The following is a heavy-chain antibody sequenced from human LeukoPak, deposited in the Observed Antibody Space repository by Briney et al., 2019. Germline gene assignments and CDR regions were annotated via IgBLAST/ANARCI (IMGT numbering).Heavy chain of an antibody. CDR1: GGTFSSYA. CDR2: INPNSGGT. D-gene: IGHD6-13*01. J-gene: IGHJ5*02. V-gene: IGHV1-2*02. CDR3: ARDAEAGTIWFDP. Sequence: ASVKVSCKASGGTFSSYAISWVRRAPGQGLEWKGWINPNSGGTNYAQKFQGRVTMTRDTSISTAYMELSRLRSDDTAVYYCARDAEAGTIWFDPWGQGTLVTVSS.